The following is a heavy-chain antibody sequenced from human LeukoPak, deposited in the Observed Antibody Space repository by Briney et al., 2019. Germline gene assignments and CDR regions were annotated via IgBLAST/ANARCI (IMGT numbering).Heavy chain of an antibody. Sequence: ASVKVSCKASGYTFTSYYMHWVRQAPGQGLEWMGIINPSGGSTSYAQKFQGRVTMTRDTSTSTVYMELSSLRSEDTAMYYCARDWSTTVLGDSWFDPWGQGTLVTVSS. CDR3: ARDWSTTVLGDSWFDP. J-gene: IGHJ5*02. D-gene: IGHD2-2*01. CDR1: GYTFTSYY. V-gene: IGHV1-46*01. CDR2: INPSGGST.